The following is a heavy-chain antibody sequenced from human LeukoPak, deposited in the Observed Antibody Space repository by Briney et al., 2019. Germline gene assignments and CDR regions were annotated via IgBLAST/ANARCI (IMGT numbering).Heavy chain of an antibody. J-gene: IGHJ3*02. CDR1: GFTVSSNH. CDR2: ISSSGTYV. V-gene: IGHV3-21*01. CDR3: ARASSKQLAGYLPDGFDI. Sequence: PGGSLRLSCAASGFTVSSNHMSWVRQAPGKGLEWVSSISSSGTYVYYADSVKGRFTISRDNAKNSLSLQVNSLRADDAAVYYCARASSKQLAGYLPDGFDIWGQGTMVTVSS. D-gene: IGHD3-9*01.